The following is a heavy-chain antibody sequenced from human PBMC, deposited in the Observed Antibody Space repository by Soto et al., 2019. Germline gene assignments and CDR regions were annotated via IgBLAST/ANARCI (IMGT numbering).Heavy chain of an antibody. J-gene: IGHJ6*02. V-gene: IGHV4-59*01. D-gene: IGHD3-10*01. CDR3: ARGITMPRGAGYYYYYGMDV. Sequence: SETLSLTCTVSNGSISTYYWSWIRQPPGKGLEWIGYLYYTGSTKYNPSLKSRVTISLDTSNTQFSLKLSSVTAADTAVYYCARGITMPRGAGYYYYYGMDVWGQGTTVTVSS. CDR2: LYYTGST. CDR1: NGSISTYY.